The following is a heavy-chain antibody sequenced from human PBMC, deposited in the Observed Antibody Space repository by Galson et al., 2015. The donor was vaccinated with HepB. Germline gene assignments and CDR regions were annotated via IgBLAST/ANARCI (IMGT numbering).Heavy chain of an antibody. CDR2: MSYDGSNK. Sequence: SLRLSCAASGFTFSSYAMHWVRQAPGKGLEWVAVMSYDGSNKYYADSVKGRFTISRDNSKNTLYLQMNSLRAEDTAVYYCARDRGYWGQGTLVTVSS. CDR1: GFTFSSYA. V-gene: IGHV3-30*04. CDR3: ARDRGY. J-gene: IGHJ4*02.